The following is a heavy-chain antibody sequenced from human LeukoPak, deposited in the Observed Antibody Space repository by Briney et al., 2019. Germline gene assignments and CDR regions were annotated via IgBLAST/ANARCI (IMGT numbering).Heavy chain of an antibody. J-gene: IGHJ4*02. CDR1: GFTVSSQY. CDR2: IHSGGVT. D-gene: IGHD2-21*01. Sequence: GGSLRLSCAASGFTVSSQYMNWVRQAPGKGLEWVSVIHSGGVTCYADSVKGRFTISRDNSKNILYLQMDSLRADDTAIYYCASSVYSGSPMKSFDYWGRGTLITVSS. V-gene: IGHV3-53*01. CDR3: ASSVYSGSPMKSFDY.